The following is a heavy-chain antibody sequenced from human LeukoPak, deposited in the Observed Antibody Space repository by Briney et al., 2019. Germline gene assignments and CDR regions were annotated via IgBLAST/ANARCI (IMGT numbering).Heavy chain of an antibody. CDR3: VRDGGVSGYDLLDY. V-gene: IGHV3-7*01. CDR1: GFTFRHYW. J-gene: IGHJ4*02. D-gene: IGHD5-12*01. CDR2: INQDGSEE. Sequence: GGSLRLSCAVSGFTFRHYWMTWVRQAPGKGLEWVAQINQDGSEEYYMDSVKARFTISRDNAKNSVFLQMNSLRAEDTAVYYCVRDGGVSGYDLLDYWGQGTLVTVSS.